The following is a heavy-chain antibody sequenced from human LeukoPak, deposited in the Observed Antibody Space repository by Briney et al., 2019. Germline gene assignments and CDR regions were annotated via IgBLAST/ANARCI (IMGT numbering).Heavy chain of an antibody. Sequence: GGSLRLSCAVSGFTFSSYGMSWVRQAPGKGLEWVSAISGGGVGTYYADSVKGRFTISRDNAKNSLYLQMNSLRAEDTAVYYCAELGITMIGGVWGKGTTVTISS. CDR2: ISGGGVGT. CDR3: AELGITMIGGV. J-gene: IGHJ6*04. CDR1: GFTFSSYG. V-gene: IGHV3-23*01. D-gene: IGHD3-10*02.